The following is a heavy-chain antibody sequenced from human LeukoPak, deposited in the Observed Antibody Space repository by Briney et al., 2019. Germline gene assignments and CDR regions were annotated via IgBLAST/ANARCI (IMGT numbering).Heavy chain of an antibody. Sequence: SETLSLTCTVSGGSIRSYSWSWIRQPPGKGLEWIGYIYDSGNTNYNPSLKSRVTMSVDTSRDQFSLKVSCVTAADPAVYYCARLRYSTSYYYHGMDVWGQGTTVTVSS. CDR1: GGSIRSYS. V-gene: IGHV4-59*01. D-gene: IGHD3-9*01. J-gene: IGHJ6*02. CDR2: IYDSGNT. CDR3: ARLRYSTSYYYHGMDV.